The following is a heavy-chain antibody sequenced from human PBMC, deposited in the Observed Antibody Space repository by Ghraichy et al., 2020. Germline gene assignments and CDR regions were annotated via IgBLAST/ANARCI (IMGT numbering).Heavy chain of an antibody. J-gene: IGHJ4*02. Sequence: ESLNISCTVSGGSISSSSYYWGWIRQPPGKGLEWIGSIYYSGSTYYNPSLKSRVTISVDTSKNQFSLKLSSVTAADTAVYYCASSSSHVLRFLEWLGCFDYWGQGALVTVSS. CDR2: IYYSGST. CDR1: GGSISSSSYY. D-gene: IGHD3-3*01. V-gene: IGHV4-39*01. CDR3: ASSSSHVLRFLEWLGCFDY.